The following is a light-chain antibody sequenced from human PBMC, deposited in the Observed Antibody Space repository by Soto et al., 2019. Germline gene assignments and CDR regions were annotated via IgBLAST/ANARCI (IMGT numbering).Light chain of an antibody. J-gene: IGKJ1*01. Sequence: EIVLTQYPGTLSFSPGERATVSCRAIQSVSSSYLAWYQQKPGQAPRLLIYGASSRATGIPDRFGGSGSGTDFTLTISRLEPEDFAVYYCQQYGSSPPFTFGQGTKVDIK. V-gene: IGKV3-20*01. CDR1: QSVSSSY. CDR2: GAS. CDR3: QQYGSSPPFT.